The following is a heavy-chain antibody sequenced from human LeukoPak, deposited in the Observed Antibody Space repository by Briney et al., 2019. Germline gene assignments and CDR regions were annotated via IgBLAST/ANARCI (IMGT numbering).Heavy chain of an antibody. D-gene: IGHD3-22*01. V-gene: IGHV3-48*03. J-gene: IGHJ3*02. CDR1: GFTFSSYE. CDR2: ISSSGSTI. Sequence: GGSLRLPCAASGFTFSSYEMNWVRQAPGKGLEWVSYISSSGSTIYYADSVKGRFTISRDNAKNSLYLQMNSLRAEDTAVYYCARTYDSSGYYFPDAFDIWGQGTMVTVSS. CDR3: ARTYDSSGYYFPDAFDI.